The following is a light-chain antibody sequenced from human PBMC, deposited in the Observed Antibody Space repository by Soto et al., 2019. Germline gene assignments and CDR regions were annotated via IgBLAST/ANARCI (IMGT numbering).Light chain of an antibody. CDR1: SSDVGGYNY. Sequence: QSALTQPASVSGSPGQSITIPCTGTSSDVGGYNYVSWYQQHPGKAPKLMIYDVSNRPSGVSNRFSGSKSGNTASLTISGLQAEDEADYYCGSYTSSGNYVFGTGTKVTVL. V-gene: IGLV2-14*01. CDR3: GSYTSSGNYV. CDR2: DVS. J-gene: IGLJ1*01.